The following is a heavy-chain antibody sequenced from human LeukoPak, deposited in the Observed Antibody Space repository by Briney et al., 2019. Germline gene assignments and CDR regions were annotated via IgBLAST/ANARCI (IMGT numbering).Heavy chain of an antibody. Sequence: PGGSLRLSCTASGFTFINAWMNWVRQAPGKGLEWVGRVKSKTDGGTTEFAAPVTGRFTISRDDSKNTLYLQMNSLKTEDTAMYYCTTGDYGAFEIWGQGTMVTVSS. D-gene: IGHD4-17*01. V-gene: IGHV3-15*01. CDR3: TTGDYGAFEI. CDR1: GFTFINAW. J-gene: IGHJ3*02. CDR2: VKSKTDGGTT.